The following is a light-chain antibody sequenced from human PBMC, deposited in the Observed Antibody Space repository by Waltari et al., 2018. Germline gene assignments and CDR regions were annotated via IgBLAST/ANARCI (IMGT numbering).Light chain of an antibody. V-gene: IGLV2-14*01. CDR3: SSQSSNDVVL. J-gene: IGLJ2*01. Sequence: QSALTQPASVSGSPGQSVTIFCAGTSNDVGVYNSVSWYQEHPGQAPRAIIYDVSDRPSGVSDRFSGSKSGNTASLTISGLQAEDEADYYCSSQSSNDVVLFGGGTKLTVL. CDR2: DVS. CDR1: SNDVGVYNS.